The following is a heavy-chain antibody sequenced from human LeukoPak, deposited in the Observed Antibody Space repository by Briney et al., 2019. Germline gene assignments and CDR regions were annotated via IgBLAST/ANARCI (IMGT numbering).Heavy chain of an antibody. V-gene: IGHV3-30*04. CDR2: ISYDGSNK. D-gene: IGHD3-22*01. J-gene: IGHJ4*02. Sequence: GGSLRLSCAASGFTFNTYVMHRVRQAPGKGLEWVAVISYDGSNKYYADSVKGRSSISRDNAKNSLYLQMNSLRVEDTGVYYCARDGRWINYYDGSSPVWGQGALVTVSS. CDR1: GFTFNTYV. CDR3: ARDGRWINYYDGSSPV.